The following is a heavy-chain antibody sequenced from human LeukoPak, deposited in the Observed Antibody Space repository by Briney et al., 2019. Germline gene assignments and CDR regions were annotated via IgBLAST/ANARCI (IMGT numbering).Heavy chain of an antibody. CDR1: GFTFSTYS. CDR2: ISSSSSTI. D-gene: IGHD3-3*01. CDR3: ARAEHDFWSGYPHYGMDV. J-gene: IGHJ6*02. V-gene: IGHV3-48*02. Sequence: GGSLRLSCAASGFTFSTYSMNWVRQAPGKGLDWVSYISSSSSTIYYADSVKGRFTISRDNAKNSLYLQMNSLRDEDTAVYYCARAEHDFWSGYPHYGMDVWGQGTTVTVSS.